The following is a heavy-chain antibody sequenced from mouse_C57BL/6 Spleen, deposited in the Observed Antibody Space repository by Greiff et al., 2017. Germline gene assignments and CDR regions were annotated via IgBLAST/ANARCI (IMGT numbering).Heavy chain of an antibody. Sequence: VQLKESGAELVRPGASVKLSCTASGFNIKDDYMHWVKQRPEQGLEWIGWIDPENGDTEYASKFQGKATITVATSSNTAYLQLSSLTSEDTAVYYCTTSYYYGGFAYWGQGTLVTVSA. CDR2: IDPENGDT. CDR1: GFNIKDDY. CDR3: TTSYYYGGFAY. D-gene: IGHD1-1*01. J-gene: IGHJ3*01. V-gene: IGHV14-4*01.